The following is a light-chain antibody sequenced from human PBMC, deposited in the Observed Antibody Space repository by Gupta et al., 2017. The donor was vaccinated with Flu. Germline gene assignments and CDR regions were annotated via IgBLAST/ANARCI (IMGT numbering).Light chain of an antibody. CDR3: QQRKNWPSTT. V-gene: IGKV3-11*01. J-gene: IGKJ5*01. CDR2: DVS. CDR1: QNIQNY. Sequence: ATLSLSPGERATLSCRASQNIQNYLAWYQQKPGQAPKLLMYDVSNRATGVPARFSGSGSGTDFSLTISSLEPDDFAFYYCQQRKNWPSTTFGQGTRLEIK.